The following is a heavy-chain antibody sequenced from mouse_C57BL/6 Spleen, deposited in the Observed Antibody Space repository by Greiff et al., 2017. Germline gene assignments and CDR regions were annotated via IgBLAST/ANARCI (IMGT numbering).Heavy chain of an antibody. CDR2: IYPGSGNT. J-gene: IGHJ2*01. CDR3: ARTGPPNSPSAYFDY. Sequence: QVQLKQSGAELVRPGASVKLSCKASGYTFTDYYINWVKQRPGQGLEWIARIYPGSGNTYYNEKFKGKATLTAEKSSSTAYMQLSSLTSEDSAVYFCARTGPPNSPSAYFDYWGQGTTLTVSS. CDR1: GYTFTDYY. D-gene: IGHD2-10*02. V-gene: IGHV1-76*01.